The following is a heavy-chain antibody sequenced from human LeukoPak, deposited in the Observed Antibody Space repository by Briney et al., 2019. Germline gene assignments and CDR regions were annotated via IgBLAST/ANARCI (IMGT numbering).Heavy chain of an antibody. CDR1: GFTFSDYN. V-gene: IGHV3-74*01. CDR2: INLDGSST. CDR3: ARVRGYSGYDFAS. D-gene: IGHD5-12*01. J-gene: IGHJ4*02. Sequence: GGSLRLSCAASGFTFSDYNMHWVRHAPGKGLVWVSRINLDGSSTAYADSVEGRFTISRDNAKNTLYLQMNSLRAEDTAVYYCARVRGYSGYDFASWGQGTLVTVSS.